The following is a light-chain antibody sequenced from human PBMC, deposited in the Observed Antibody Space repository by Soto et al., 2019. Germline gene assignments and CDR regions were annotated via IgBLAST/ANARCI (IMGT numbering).Light chain of an antibody. Sequence: EIVLTQSPATLSLSPGERATLSCRASQSVSSYFAWYQQKPGQAPRLLIYDASNRATGIPARFSGSGSGTDFTLTISSLEAEDFAVYYCQQPYTFGQGTKLEIK. V-gene: IGKV3-11*01. J-gene: IGKJ2*01. CDR2: DAS. CDR1: QSVSSY. CDR3: QQPYT.